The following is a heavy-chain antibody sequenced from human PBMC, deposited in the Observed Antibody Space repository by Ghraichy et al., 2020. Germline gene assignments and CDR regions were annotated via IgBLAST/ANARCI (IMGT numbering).Heavy chain of an antibody. CDR2: IYYSGST. J-gene: IGHJ2*01. D-gene: IGHD2-21*01. Sequence: SETLSLTCTVSGVSIRSSSYYWGWIRQPPGKGLEWIGSIYYSGSTYYNPSLKSRVTISVDTSKNQFSLKLTSVTAAYTAVYYCARLGGGNLRSWYFDLWGRGPLVTVSS. V-gene: IGHV4-39*01. CDR1: GVSIRSSSYY. CDR3: ARLGGGNLRSWYFDL.